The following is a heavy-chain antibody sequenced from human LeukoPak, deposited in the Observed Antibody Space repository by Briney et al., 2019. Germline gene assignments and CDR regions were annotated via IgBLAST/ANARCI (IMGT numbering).Heavy chain of an antibody. D-gene: IGHD7-27*01. CDR1: GYTFTSYD. V-gene: IGHV1-69*13. CDR3: AREWGQSTGDY. CDR2: IIPIFGTA. Sequence: GASVKVSCKASGYTFTSYDINWVRQAPGQGLEWMGGIIPIFGTANYAQKFQGRVTITADESTSTAYMELSSLRSEDTAVYYCAREWGQSTGDYWGQGTLVTVSS. J-gene: IGHJ4*02.